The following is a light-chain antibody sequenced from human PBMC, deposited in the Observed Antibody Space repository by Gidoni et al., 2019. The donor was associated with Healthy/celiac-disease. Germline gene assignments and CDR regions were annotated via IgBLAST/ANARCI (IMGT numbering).Light chain of an antibody. V-gene: IGKV4-1*01. Sequence: DIVMTQSPDSLAVCLGERATINCKSSQSVLYSSNNKNYLAWYQQKPGQPPKLLIYCASTRESGVPDRFSGSGSGTDFTLTISSLQAEDVAVYYCQQYYSTPPAFXQXTKVEIK. CDR3: QQYYSTPPA. J-gene: IGKJ1*01. CDR1: QSVLYSSNNKNY. CDR2: CAS.